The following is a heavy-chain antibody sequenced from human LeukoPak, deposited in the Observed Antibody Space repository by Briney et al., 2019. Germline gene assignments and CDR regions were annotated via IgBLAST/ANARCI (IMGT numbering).Heavy chain of an antibody. V-gene: IGHV4-61*02. Sequence: KPSQTLSLTCTVSGGSISSGSYYWSWIRQPAGKGLEWIGSIYHSGSTYYNPSLKSRVTISVDTSKNQFSLKLSSVTAADTAVYYCARQGGLGSSSYLKWELFYFDYWGQGTLVTVSS. CDR3: ARQGGLGSSSYLKWELFYFDY. CDR1: GGSISSGSYY. J-gene: IGHJ4*02. D-gene: IGHD1-26*01. CDR2: IYHSGST.